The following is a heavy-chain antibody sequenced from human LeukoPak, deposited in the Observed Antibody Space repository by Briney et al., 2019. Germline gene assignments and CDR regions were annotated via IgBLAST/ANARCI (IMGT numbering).Heavy chain of an antibody. V-gene: IGHV3-48*02. Sequence: GGSLRLSCAASGFTLSSYSMNWVRQAPGKGLEWISHITWSGSTIFYADSVKGRFTISRDSAKNSLYLQMSSLRDEDTAVYYCARELSQIVWGGLDYGGQGTLVSVSS. CDR1: GFTLSSYS. CDR2: ITWSGSTI. J-gene: IGHJ4*02. D-gene: IGHD2-21*01. CDR3: ARELSQIVWGGLDY.